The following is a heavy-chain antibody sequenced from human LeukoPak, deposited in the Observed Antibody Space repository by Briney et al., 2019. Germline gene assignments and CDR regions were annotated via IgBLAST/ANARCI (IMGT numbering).Heavy chain of an antibody. CDR3: VKDDYCSIPGCVIDALVV. J-gene: IGHJ3*01. D-gene: IGHD4-11*01. Sequence: GGSLRLSCAASGLPFGDFAMTWVRQVPGGGPQWGSTITRSGQNTYYADSVKGRFTISRDDYKGMLYLQMNSLRAEDTAMYYCVKDDYCSIPGCVIDALVVWGQGTVVTVSS. V-gene: IGHV3-23*01. CDR2: ITRSGQNT. CDR1: GLPFGDFA.